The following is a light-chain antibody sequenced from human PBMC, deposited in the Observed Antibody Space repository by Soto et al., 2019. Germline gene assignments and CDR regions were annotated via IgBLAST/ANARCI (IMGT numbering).Light chain of an antibody. V-gene: IGLV2-14*03. J-gene: IGLJ1*01. CDR1: SSDVGGYDY. Sequence: QSALTHPASLSGSPGQSITISCTGTSSDVGGYDYVSWYQHHPGKAPKLMIDDVSNRPSGVSNRFSGSKSGNTASLTISGLQAEDEADYYCSSYTSSSRYVFGTGTKLTVL. CDR3: SSYTSSSRYV. CDR2: DVS.